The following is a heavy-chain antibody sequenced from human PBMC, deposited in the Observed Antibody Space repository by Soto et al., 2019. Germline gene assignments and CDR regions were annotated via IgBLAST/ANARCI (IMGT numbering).Heavy chain of an antibody. Sequence: QVQLRESGPGLVMPSQTLSLTCTVSGDSISSGNKYWSWIRQPPRKGLEWIGYIFSSGTTYYNPSLKSRLTTSRDASQNQFSLNLNSLTDADTAVYFCARVPSPFDYYYAMDVWGQGTTVTVSS. D-gene: IGHD3-16*01. CDR2: IFSSGTT. CDR3: ARVPSPFDYYYAMDV. V-gene: IGHV4-30-4*01. CDR1: GDSISSGNKY. J-gene: IGHJ6*02.